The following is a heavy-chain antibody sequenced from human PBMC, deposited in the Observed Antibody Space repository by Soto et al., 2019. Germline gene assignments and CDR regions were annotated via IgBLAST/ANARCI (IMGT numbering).Heavy chain of an antibody. V-gene: IGHV3-30*18. Sequence: VGSLRLSCAASGFTFGAYTMHWVRQAPGRGLEWVAVISSDGSIQYYGDSVKGRFTISRDYSKNTLYLQMNSLKPDDTAVYHCAKGRGQLVRLTYSLDSWGQGVLVTVSS. CDR3: AKGRGQLVRLTYSLDS. J-gene: IGHJ4*02. D-gene: IGHD1-1*01. CDR1: GFTFGAYT. CDR2: ISSDGSIQ.